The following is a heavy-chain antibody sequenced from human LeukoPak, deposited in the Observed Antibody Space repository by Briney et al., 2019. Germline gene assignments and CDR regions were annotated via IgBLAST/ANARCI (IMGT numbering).Heavy chain of an antibody. CDR2: ISRSATTI. J-gene: IGHJ4*02. CDR1: GFTFSSYE. D-gene: IGHD2-15*01. V-gene: IGHV3-48*03. CDR3: AKAPVTTCSGAYCYPFDY. Sequence: GGSLRPSCAASGFTFSSYEMNWVRQAPGKGLEWVSSISRSATTIYYADSVKGRFTISRDSSKNTLYLQMNSLRAGDAAVYYCAKAPVTTCSGAYCYPFDYWSQGTLVTVSS.